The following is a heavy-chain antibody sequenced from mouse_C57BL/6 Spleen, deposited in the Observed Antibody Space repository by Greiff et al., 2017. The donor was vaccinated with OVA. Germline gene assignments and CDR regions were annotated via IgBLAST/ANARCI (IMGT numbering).Heavy chain of an antibody. D-gene: IGHD1-1*01. V-gene: IGHV1-76*01. CDR2: IYPGRGNT. CDR1: GYTFTDYY. CDR3: ARGGLRDWYFDV. J-gene: IGHJ1*03. Sequence: QVQLQQSGAELVRPGASVKLSCKASGYTFTDYYINWVKQRPGQGLEWIARIYPGRGNTYYNEKFKGKATLTAEKSSSTAYMQLSSLTSEDSAVYFCARGGLRDWYFDVWGTGTTVTVSS.